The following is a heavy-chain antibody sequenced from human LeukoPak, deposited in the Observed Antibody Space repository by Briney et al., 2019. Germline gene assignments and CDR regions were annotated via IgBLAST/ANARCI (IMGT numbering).Heavy chain of an antibody. CDR1: GGSLSGYY. Sequence: SETLSLTCAVYGGSLSGYYWSWIRQPPGKGLEWIGEINHSGSTNYNPSLKSRVTISVDTSKNQFSLKLSSVTAADTAVYYCERDNYYYYGMDVWGQGTTVTVSS. V-gene: IGHV4-34*01. J-gene: IGHJ6*02. CDR3: ERDNYYYYGMDV. CDR2: INHSGST.